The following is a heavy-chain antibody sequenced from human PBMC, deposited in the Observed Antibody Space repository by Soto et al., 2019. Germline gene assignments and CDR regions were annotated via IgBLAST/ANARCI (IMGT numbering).Heavy chain of an antibody. D-gene: IGHD6-13*01. CDR1: GFTFSLYG. Sequence: QVQLVESGGGVVQPGGSLRLSCAASGFTFSLYGMHWVRQAPGKGLEWVAMTPLNGNDNYYTDSVKGRFTISRDNSKNTLYLQMNSLRPEDTAVYYCAKDYVPSRWCNWFDPWGQGTLVTVSS. V-gene: IGHV3-30*02. CDR3: AKDYVPSRWCNWFDP. CDR2: TPLNGNDN. J-gene: IGHJ5*02.